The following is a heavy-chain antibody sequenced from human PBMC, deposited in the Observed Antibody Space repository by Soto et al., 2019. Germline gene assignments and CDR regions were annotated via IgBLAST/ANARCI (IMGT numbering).Heavy chain of an antibody. CDR3: ESVGKKKQMENPKTIYYYYYGRDV. CDR2: IIPIFGTA. J-gene: IGHJ6*01. D-gene: IGHD6-13*01. CDR1: GGTFSSYA. Sequence: SVKVSCKASGGTFSSYAISWVRQAPGQGLEWMGGIIPIFGTANYAQKFQGRVTITADESTSTAYMELSSLRSEDQAVYYCESVGKKKQMENPKTIYYYYYGRDVWGQGTTVTVS. V-gene: IGHV1-69*13.